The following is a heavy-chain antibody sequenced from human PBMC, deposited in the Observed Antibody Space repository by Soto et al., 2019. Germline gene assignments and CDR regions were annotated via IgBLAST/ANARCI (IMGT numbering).Heavy chain of an antibody. D-gene: IGHD1-1*01. CDR1: GGSISSPSYN. V-gene: IGHV4-39*01. Sequence: QVQLQQSGPGLLKPSETLSLTCTVSGGSISSPSYNWGWVRQPPGKGPEWIGSFFYGGRTHYSPSLESRLSISVDTARSQVSLILTSVTAADTAVYYCATVASTHFVSWGQGALVVVSS. CDR2: FFYGGRT. CDR3: ATVASTHFVS. J-gene: IGHJ4*02.